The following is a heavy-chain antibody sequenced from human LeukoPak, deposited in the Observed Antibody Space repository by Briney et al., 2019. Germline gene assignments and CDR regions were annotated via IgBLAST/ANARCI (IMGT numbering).Heavy chain of an antibody. Sequence: ASVKVSCKASGYTFTGYYMHWVRQAPGQGLEWMGWINPNSGGTNYAQKFQGRVTMTRDTSISTAYMELSRLRSDDTAVYYCARVWGTILYGGPYYYMDVWGKGTTVTVSS. CDR3: ARVWGTILYGGPYYYMDV. CDR2: INPNSGGT. V-gene: IGHV1-2*02. CDR1: GYTFTGYY. J-gene: IGHJ6*03. D-gene: IGHD2-15*01.